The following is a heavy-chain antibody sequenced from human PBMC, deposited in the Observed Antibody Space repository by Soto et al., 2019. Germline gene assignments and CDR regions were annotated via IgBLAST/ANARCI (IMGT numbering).Heavy chain of an antibody. CDR2: IKSKTDAGTT. D-gene: IGHD6-13*01. J-gene: IGHJ4*02. Sequence: QLVESGGGLVKPGGSRRLSCAASGFTFSNAWMSWVPQAPGKGLEWDGRIKSKTDAGTTDYAAPLKGRFTISTDDSKNTLYLQMNSLKTEDTAVSDCATVQQQPDWGQGTLVTVSS. CDR1: GFTFSNAW. V-gene: IGHV3-15*01. CDR3: ATVQQQPD.